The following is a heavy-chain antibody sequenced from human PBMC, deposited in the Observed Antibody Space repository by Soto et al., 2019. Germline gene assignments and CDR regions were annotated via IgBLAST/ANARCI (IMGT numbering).Heavy chain of an antibody. D-gene: IGHD6-25*01. CDR3: AVLAAAENYYYYGMDV. V-gene: IGHV3-74*01. Sequence: GGSLRLSCAASGFTFSSYWMHWVRQAPGKGLVWVSRINSDGSSTSYADSVKGRFTISRDNAKNTLYLQMNSLRAEDTAVYYCAVLAAAENYYYYGMDVWGQGTTVTVSS. CDR1: GFTFSSYW. J-gene: IGHJ6*02. CDR2: INSDGSST.